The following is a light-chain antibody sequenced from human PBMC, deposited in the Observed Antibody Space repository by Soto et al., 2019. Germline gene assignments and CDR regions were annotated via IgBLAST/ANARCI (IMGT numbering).Light chain of an antibody. CDR3: SSFTSKSTLL. J-gene: IGLJ2*01. CDR1: MRDIGAYNL. CDR2: EVR. V-gene: IGLV2-14*03. Sequence: QSALTQPASVSGSPGQSITISCAGTMRDIGAYNLVSWYQQHPGKAPQLIIYEVRNRPSGISFRFSGSKSGNTASLTISGLQAEDEAAYYCSSFTSKSTLLFGGGTKVTVL.